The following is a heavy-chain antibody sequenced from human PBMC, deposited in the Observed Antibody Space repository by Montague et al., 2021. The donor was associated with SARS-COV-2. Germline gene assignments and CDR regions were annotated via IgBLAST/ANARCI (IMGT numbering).Heavy chain of an antibody. Sequence: SLRLSCAASGFTFSSYAMHWVRQARGKGLEWVAVISYDGSNKYYADSVKGRFTISRDNSNNTLYLQMNSLRAEDTAVYYCARDSVTDGPYGMDVWGQGTTVTVSS. J-gene: IGHJ6*02. CDR2: ISYDGSNK. V-gene: IGHV3-30*04. CDR1: GFTFSSYA. CDR3: ARDSVTDGPYGMDV. D-gene: IGHD2-21*02.